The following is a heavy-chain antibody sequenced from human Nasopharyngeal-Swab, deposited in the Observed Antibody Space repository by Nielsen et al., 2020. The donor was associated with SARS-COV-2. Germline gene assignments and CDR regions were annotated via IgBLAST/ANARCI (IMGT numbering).Heavy chain of an antibody. CDR3: ARPLSRDSTWTTEANWFDP. J-gene: IGHJ5*02. D-gene: IGHD6-13*01. CDR1: GFTFSVYA. CDR2: INDYEDRL. Sequence: GGSLRLSCSASGFTFSVYAMHWVRQAPGKGLEYVSTINDYEDRLYYADSVKGRFTISRDNSKNTLYLQMNSLRAEDTALYHCARPLSRDSTWTTEANWFDPWGQGTLVTVSS. V-gene: IGHV3-64*04.